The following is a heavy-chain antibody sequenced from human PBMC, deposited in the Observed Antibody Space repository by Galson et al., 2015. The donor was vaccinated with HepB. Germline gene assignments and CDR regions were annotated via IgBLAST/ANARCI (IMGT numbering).Heavy chain of an antibody. J-gene: IGHJ6*02. D-gene: IGHD3-16*01. CDR1: GVSISNYY. Sequence: ETLSLTCTVSGVSISNYYWSWVRQPPGKGLEWIGYIYYSGSTNYNPSLKSRVTISVDTSKNQFSLNLSSVTAADTAVYYCARRGWGSLYYGMDVWGQGTTVTVSS. CDR2: IYYSGST. CDR3: ARRGWGSLYYGMDV. V-gene: IGHV4-59*08.